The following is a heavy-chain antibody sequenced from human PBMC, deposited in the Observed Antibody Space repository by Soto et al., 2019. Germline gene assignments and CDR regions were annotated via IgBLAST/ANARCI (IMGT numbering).Heavy chain of an antibody. CDR3: ARSIAVAGTLWNYYYYGMDV. V-gene: IGHV4-4*02. J-gene: IGHJ6*02. Sequence: PSETLSLTCAVSGGSISSSNWWSWVRQPPGKGLEWIGEIYHSGSTNYNPSLKSRVTISVDKSKNQSSLKLSSVTAADTAVYYCARSIAVAGTLWNYYYYGMDVWGQGTTVTVSS. D-gene: IGHD6-19*01. CDR1: GGSISSSNW. CDR2: IYHSGST.